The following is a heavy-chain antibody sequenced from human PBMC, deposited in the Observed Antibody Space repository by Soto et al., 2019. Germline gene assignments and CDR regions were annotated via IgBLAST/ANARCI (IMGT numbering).Heavy chain of an antibody. J-gene: IGHJ6*02. CDR1: GGSISNSFYY. CDR3: ARDRSHYVWAISRTYGMDV. Sequence: SETLSLTCTVSGGSISNSFYYWSWIRQVPGKSPEWIGYIHYSGTTHYNPSLKSRLTMSLDTSKNQFSLRLSSVTAADTAVYFCARDRSHYVWAISRTYGMDVWGQGTTVTVSS. V-gene: IGHV4-31*03. D-gene: IGHD3-16*02. CDR2: IHYSGTT.